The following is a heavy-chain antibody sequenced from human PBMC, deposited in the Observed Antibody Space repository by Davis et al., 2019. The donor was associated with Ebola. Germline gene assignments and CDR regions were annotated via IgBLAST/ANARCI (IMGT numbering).Heavy chain of an antibody. D-gene: IGHD4-17*01. CDR3: ARDPTVTPLDY. J-gene: IGHJ4*02. CDR1: GGTFSTYG. V-gene: IGHV1-18*01. Sequence: ASVKVSCKASGGTFSTYGISWVRQAPGQGLEWMGWISAYNGNTNYAQKLQGRVTMTTDTSTSTAYMELRSLRSDDTAVYYCARDPTVTPLDYWGQGTLVTVSS. CDR2: ISAYNGNT.